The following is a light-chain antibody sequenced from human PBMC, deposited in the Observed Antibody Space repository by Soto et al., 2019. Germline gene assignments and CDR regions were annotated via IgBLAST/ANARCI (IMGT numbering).Light chain of an antibody. V-gene: IGKV3-11*01. CDR2: DAS. J-gene: IGKJ5*01. CDR1: QSVSSY. CDR3: QQGYNWPAIT. Sequence: EIVLTQSPATLSLSPGERATLSCRASQSVSSYLVWYQQRPGQAPRLLIYDASNRTTGIPARFSGSGSGTDFTLTISSLEPKDFSVYFCQQGYNWPAITFGQGTRLEIK.